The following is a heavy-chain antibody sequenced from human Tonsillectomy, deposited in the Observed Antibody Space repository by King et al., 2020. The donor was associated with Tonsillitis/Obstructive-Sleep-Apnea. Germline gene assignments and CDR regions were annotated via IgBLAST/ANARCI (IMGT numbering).Heavy chain of an antibody. J-gene: IGHJ4*02. V-gene: IGHV4-39*01. CDR2: IYYSGST. D-gene: IGHD4-17*01. CDR1: VGSISSSSYY. Sequence: LQLQESGPGLVKPSETLSLTCTVSVGSISSSSYYWVWIGQPPGKGLEWIGSIYYSGSTYHNPSLKSRVTISVDTSKNQFSLKLSSVTAADTAVYYYARYGDYASGRYFDYWGQGTLVTVSS. CDR3: ARYGDYASGRYFDY.